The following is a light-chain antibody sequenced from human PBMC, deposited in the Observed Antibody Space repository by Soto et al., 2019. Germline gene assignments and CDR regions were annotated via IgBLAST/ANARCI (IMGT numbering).Light chain of an antibody. J-gene: IGKJ4*01. CDR3: MQTLQTPLT. CDR1: QRLVHDNGFYF. V-gene: IGKV2-28*01. Sequence: DIVLTQSPLSLSVTPGEPASISCRSSQRLVHDNGFYFLHWYLQRPGQSPQLLITLGSSRASGVPDRFSGSASGTDFTLIISGVEAEDVGVYYCMQTLQTPLTFGGGTKVEIK. CDR2: LGS.